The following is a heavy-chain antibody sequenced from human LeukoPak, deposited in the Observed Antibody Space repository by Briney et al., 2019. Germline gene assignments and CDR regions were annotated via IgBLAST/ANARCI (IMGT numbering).Heavy chain of an antibody. D-gene: IGHD3-9*01. CDR2: ISGSGGST. CDR3: AKDMAYDILTGDAFDI. CDR1: GFTFSSYA. V-gene: IGHV3-23*01. Sequence: GGSLRLSCAASGFTFSSYAMSWVRQAPGKGLEWVSAISGSGGSTYYADSVKGRFTISRDNAKNSLYLQMNSLRAEDTALYYCAKDMAYDILTGDAFDIWGQGTMVTVSS. J-gene: IGHJ3*02.